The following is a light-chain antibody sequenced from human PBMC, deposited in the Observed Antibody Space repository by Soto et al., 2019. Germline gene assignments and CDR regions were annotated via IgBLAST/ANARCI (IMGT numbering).Light chain of an antibody. V-gene: IGLV2-14*01. CDR1: SSDVGGYNY. J-gene: IGLJ1*01. CDR2: EVS. Sequence: QSVLTQPPSASGSPGQSVTISCTGTSSDVGGYNYVSWYQHHPGKAPKLMIYEVSNRPSGVSNRFSGSKSGYTASLTISGLQAEDEADYYCNSQRSSGTRVFGTGTKVTVL. CDR3: NSQRSSGTRV.